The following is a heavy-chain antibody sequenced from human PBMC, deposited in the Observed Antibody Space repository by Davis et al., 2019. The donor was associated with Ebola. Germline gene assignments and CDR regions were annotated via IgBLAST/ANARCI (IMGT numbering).Heavy chain of an antibody. J-gene: IGHJ6*04. CDR2: IYHSGST. Sequence: SETLSLTCAVYGGSFSGYYWSWIRQPPGKGLEWIGYIYHSGSTYYNPSLKSRVTISVDRSKNQFSLKLSSVTAADTAVYYCARDYYYYGMDVWGKGTTVTVSS. V-gene: IGHV4-30-2*01. CDR1: GGSFSGYY. CDR3: ARDYYYYGMDV.